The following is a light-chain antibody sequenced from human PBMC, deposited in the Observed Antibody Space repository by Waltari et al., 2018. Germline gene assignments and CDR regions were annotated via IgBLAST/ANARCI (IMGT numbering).Light chain of an antibody. V-gene: IGKV3-11*01. J-gene: IGKJ5*01. Sequence: EIVLTQSPDTLSLSPGERATPSCRASQRVSSYLAWFQQKPGQAPRLLIYDASNRATGIPARFSGSGSGTDFTLTISSLEPEDFAVYYCQQRSNWPPITFGQGTRLEIK. CDR3: QQRSNWPPIT. CDR1: QRVSSY. CDR2: DAS.